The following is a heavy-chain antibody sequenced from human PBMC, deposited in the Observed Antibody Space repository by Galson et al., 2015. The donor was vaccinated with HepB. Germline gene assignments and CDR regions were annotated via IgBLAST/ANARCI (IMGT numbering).Heavy chain of an antibody. CDR1: GFTFSDYY. Sequence: SLRLSCAASGFTFSDYYMSWIRQAPGKGLEWVSYISSSSSYTNYADSMKGRFTISRDNAKNSLYLQMNSLRAEDTAVYYCARVRCSGTSCYAVDDAFDIWGQGTTVTVSS. J-gene: IGHJ3*02. D-gene: IGHD2-2*01. CDR3: ARVRCSGTSCYAVDDAFDI. CDR2: ISSSSSYT. V-gene: IGHV3-11*06.